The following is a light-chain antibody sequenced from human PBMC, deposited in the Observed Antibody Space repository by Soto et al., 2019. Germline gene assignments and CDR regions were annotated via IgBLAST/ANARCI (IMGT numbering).Light chain of an antibody. V-gene: IGKV3-20*01. CDR3: QQYGSSPPYT. Sequence: EIVLTQSPGTLSLSPGERVILSCSASQSFSSSYLAWYQQKPGQAPRLLIYGASSRATGIPDRFSGSGSGTDFTLTISRLEPEDFAVYYCQQYGSSPPYTFGHGTKLEIK. CDR1: QSFSSSY. CDR2: GAS. J-gene: IGKJ2*01.